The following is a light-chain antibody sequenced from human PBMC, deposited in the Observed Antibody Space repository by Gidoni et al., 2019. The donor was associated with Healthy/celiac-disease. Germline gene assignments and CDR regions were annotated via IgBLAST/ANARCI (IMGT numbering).Light chain of an antibody. CDR2: DAS. CDR3: QQYDNLPLCS. Sequence: DIQMTQSPSSLSASVGDRVTITCQASQDITNYLNWYQQKSGKAPKLLIYDASTLETGVPSRFSGSGSGTDFTFTITSLQPEDVATYYCQQYDNLPLCSFGQGTNLEIK. CDR1: QDITNY. J-gene: IGKJ2*04. V-gene: IGKV1-33*01.